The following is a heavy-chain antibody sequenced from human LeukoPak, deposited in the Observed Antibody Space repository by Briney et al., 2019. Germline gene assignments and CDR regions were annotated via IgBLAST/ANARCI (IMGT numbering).Heavy chain of an antibody. CDR3: TTVKLSTSLYGMDV. V-gene: IGHV3-15*01. CDR1: GFTFSNAW. CDR2: IKSKTDGGTT. Sequence: GGSLRLSCAASGFTFSNAWMSWVRQAAGKGREWVGRIKSKTDGGTTDYAAPVKGRFTISRDDSKNTLYLQMNSLKTEDTAVYYCTTVKLSTSLYGMDVWGQGTTVTVSS. D-gene: IGHD3-16*02. J-gene: IGHJ6*02.